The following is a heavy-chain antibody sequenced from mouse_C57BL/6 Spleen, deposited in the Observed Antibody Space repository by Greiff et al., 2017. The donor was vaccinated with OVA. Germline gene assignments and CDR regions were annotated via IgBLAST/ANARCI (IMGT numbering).Heavy chain of an antibody. CDR3: AGTAQATTWFAY. Sequence: VQLQQSGPELVKPGASVKMSCKASGYTFTDYNMHWVKQSHGKSLEWIGYINPNNGGTSYNQKFKGKATLTVNKSSSTAYMELRSLTSEDSAVYYCAGTAQATTWFAYWGQGTLVTVSA. D-gene: IGHD3-2*02. V-gene: IGHV1-22*01. CDR2: INPNNGGT. CDR1: GYTFTDYN. J-gene: IGHJ3*01.